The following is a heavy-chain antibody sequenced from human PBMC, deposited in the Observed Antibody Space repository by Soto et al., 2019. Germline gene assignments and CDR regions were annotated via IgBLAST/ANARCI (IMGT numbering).Heavy chain of an antibody. CDR2: IHSSGSI. Sequence: SETLSLTCTVSGGSISSDDYYWSWIRQAPGRGLEWIGYIHSSGSIYYNLSLKSRATMSIDTAGNQFSLKVSSVIVADTAVYYCARDLDGLHDDTSGPFPRPGWGQGTLVTVSS. J-gene: IGHJ1*01. V-gene: IGHV4-30-4*01. CDR1: GGSISSDDYY. CDR3: ARDLDGLHDDTSGPFPRPG. D-gene: IGHD3-22*01.